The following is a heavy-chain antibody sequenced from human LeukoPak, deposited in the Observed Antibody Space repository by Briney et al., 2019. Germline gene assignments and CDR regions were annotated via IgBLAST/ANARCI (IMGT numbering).Heavy chain of an antibody. D-gene: IGHD2-21*02. J-gene: IGHJ2*01. CDR1: GFTFSSYS. CDR3: ARGLCPGVWYFDL. CDR2: ISSSSSYI. Sequence: GGSLRLSCAASGFTFSSYSMNWVRQAPGKGLEWVSSISSSSSYIYYADSVKGRFTISRDNAKNSLYLQMNSLRAEDTAVYYCARGLCPGVWYFDLWGRGTLVTVSS. V-gene: IGHV3-21*01.